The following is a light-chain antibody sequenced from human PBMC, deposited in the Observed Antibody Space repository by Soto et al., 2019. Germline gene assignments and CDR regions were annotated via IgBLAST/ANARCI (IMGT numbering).Light chain of an antibody. CDR1: SSDVGDYNY. Sequence: QSALTQPPSASGSPGQSVTISCTGTSSDVGDYNYVSWYQQPPGKAPKLLIYDVSNRPSRVSNRFSGSKSGNTASLTISGLQAEDEADYYCSSYTRSSTSYVFGTGTKLTVL. V-gene: IGLV2-14*01. CDR3: SSYTRSSTSYV. CDR2: DVS. J-gene: IGLJ1*01.